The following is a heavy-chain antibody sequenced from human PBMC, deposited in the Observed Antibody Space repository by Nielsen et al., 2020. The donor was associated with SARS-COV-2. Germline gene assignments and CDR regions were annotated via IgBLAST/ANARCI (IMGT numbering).Heavy chain of an antibody. J-gene: IGHJ4*02. CDR1: GFTFTNAW. D-gene: IGHD1-26*01. Sequence: GGSLRLSCAASGFTFTNAWMSRVCQAPGRGLEWVGSIQSKRDGGTTDYAAPVKGRFTISRDDSENTLYLHMNSLLTEDTAIYYCTTMSAATTRGDLWGQGTLVTVSS. CDR3: TTMSAATTRGDL. V-gene: IGHV3-15*01. CDR2: IQSKRDGGTT.